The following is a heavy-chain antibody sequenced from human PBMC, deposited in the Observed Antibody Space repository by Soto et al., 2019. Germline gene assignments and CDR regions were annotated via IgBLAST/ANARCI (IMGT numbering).Heavy chain of an antibody. CDR3: AADTQYFDSSGNYRYYFDP. CDR2: IVVGSGNT. V-gene: IGHV1-58*01. J-gene: IGHJ5*02. Sequence: SVKVSCKASAFTFTRSAVQWVRQARGQRLEWIGWIVVGSGNTNYAQKFQERVTITRDMSTSTAYMELSSLRSEDTAVYYCAADTQYFDSSGNYRYYFDPWGQGTLVTVSS. CDR1: AFTFTRSA. D-gene: IGHD3-22*01.